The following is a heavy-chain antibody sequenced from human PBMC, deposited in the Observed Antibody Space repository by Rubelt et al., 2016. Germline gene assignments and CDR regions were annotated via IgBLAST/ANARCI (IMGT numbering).Heavy chain of an antibody. V-gene: IGHV4-34*01. CDR3: ASSQVWSSSWSPIDY. CDR1: GGSFSGYY. J-gene: IGHJ4*02. Sequence: QVQLQQWGAGLLKPSETLSLTCAVYGGSFSGYYWSWIRQPPGKGLEWIGEINHSGSTNYNPSRKSRVTISGDTSKNQFSLKLSSVTAADTAVYYCASSQVWSSSWSPIDYWGQGTLVTVSS. D-gene: IGHD6-13*01. CDR2: INHSGST.